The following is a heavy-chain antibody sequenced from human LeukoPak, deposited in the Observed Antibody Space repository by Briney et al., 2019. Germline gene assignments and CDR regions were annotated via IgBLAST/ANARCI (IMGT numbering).Heavy chain of an antibody. CDR1: DGSISGYY. CDR2: IYTSGST. D-gene: IGHD3-10*01. J-gene: IGHJ3*02. CDR3: ARDLYPTDAFDI. Sequence: PSETLSLTCNVSDGSISGYYWSWIRQSAGKGLEWVGRIYTSGSTNYNPSLKSRVTVSLDTSKNQFSLKLTSVTAADTAVYYCARDLYPTDAFDIWGQGTMVTVSS. V-gene: IGHV4-4*07.